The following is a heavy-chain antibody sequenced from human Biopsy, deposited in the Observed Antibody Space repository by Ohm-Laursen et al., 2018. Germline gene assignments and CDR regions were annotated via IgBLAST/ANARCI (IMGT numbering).Heavy chain of an antibody. CDR1: GGSISGYH. CDR2: ISYTGGI. J-gene: IGHJ4*02. CDR3: ARMPHFDY. V-gene: IGHV4-59*01. Sequence: TLSLTWSVSGGSISGYHWSWIRKCPGKGLEWLAYISYTGGINSNPSLNGRATMSLDTSKYQFSLRLIFVTAADTAVYYCARMPHFDYWGQGILVTVSS. D-gene: IGHD2-2*01.